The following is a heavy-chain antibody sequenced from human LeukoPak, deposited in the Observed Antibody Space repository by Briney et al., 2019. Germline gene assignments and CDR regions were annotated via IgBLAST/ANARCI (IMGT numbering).Heavy chain of an antibody. Sequence: GGSLRLSCAASGFTFDDYAMHWVRQAPGKGLEWVSGISWNSGSIGYADSVKGQFTISRDNAKNSLYLQMNSLRAEDTAVYYCARVPNDSGFYFDYWGQGTLVTVSS. CDR1: GFTFDDYA. D-gene: IGHD6-19*01. CDR2: ISWNSGSI. CDR3: ARVPNDSGFYFDY. J-gene: IGHJ4*02. V-gene: IGHV3-9*01.